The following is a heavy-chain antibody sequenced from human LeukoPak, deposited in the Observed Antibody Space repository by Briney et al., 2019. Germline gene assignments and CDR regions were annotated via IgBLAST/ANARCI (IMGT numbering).Heavy chain of an antibody. D-gene: IGHD6-6*01. CDR2: IYSGGTT. CDR3: ARDGTSFYFDY. V-gene: IGHV3-66*01. CDR1: GLTVSSNY. J-gene: IGHJ4*02. Sequence: PGGSLRLSCAASGLTVSSNYMSWVRQAPGKGLEWVSVIYSGGTTHYADSVEGRFTVSKDSSMNTVYLQLNGLRVEDTALYYCARDGTSFYFDYWGQGTPVTVSS.